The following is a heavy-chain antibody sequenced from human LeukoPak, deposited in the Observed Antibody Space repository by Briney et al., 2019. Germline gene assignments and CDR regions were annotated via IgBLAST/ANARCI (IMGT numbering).Heavy chain of an antibody. J-gene: IGHJ4*02. D-gene: IGHD3-10*01. V-gene: IGHV3-9*01. CDR3: AKDTQYYYGSGSSFDD. CDR1: VFTLDDYA. CDR2: ISWNSDSI. Sequence: SGGSLRLSCAASVFTLDDYAMHWVRQAPRRGVEWVSGISWNSDSIGYADSVKGRFTISRDNAKNSLYLQMKSLRAEDTALYYCAKDTQYYYGSGSSFDDWGQGTLVTVSS.